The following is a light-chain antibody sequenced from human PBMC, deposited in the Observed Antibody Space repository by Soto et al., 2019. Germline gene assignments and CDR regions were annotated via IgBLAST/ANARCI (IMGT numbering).Light chain of an antibody. V-gene: IGKV3-15*01. CDR1: QSVSSN. Sequence: EIVMTQSPATLSVSPGERATLSCRASQSVSSNLAWYQQKPGQAPRLLIYGASTRATGIPARFSGSGSGTEFTLPISSLQSEDFAVYYCQQYNNWPPGTFGQGPKGDIK. CDR3: QQYNNWPPGT. J-gene: IGKJ1*01. CDR2: GAS.